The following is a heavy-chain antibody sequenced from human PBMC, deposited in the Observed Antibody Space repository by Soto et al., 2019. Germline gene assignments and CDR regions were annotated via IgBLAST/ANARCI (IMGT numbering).Heavy chain of an antibody. CDR3: ARDPNGDYYFDY. J-gene: IGHJ4*02. V-gene: IGHV4-59*01. D-gene: IGHD4-17*01. CDR1: GGSISSYY. Sequence: SETLSLTCTVSGGSISSYYWSWIRQPPGKGLEWIGYIYYSGSTNYNPSLKSRVTISVDTSKNQFSLKLSSVTAADTAVYYCARDPNGDYYFDYWGQGTLVTVSS. CDR2: IYYSGST.